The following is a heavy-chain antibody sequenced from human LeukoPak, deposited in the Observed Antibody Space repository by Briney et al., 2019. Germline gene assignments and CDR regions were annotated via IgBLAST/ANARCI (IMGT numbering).Heavy chain of an antibody. J-gene: IGHJ4*02. CDR2: VYASGST. CDR1: GSSITSYY. D-gene: IGHD2-15*01. CDR3: ARGYCSGGSCYQLDY. V-gene: IGHV4-4*07. Sequence: SETLSLTCTVSGSSITSYYWTWIRQPTGKGLEWIGRVYASGSTNYNPSLKSRVTMSVHTPKNQCSLKLDSVTAADTAVYYGARGYCSGGSCYQLDYWGQGTLVTVSS.